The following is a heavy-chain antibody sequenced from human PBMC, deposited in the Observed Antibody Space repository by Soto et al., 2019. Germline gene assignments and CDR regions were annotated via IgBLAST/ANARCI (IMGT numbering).Heavy chain of an antibody. CDR1: GFTFSSYS. Sequence: EVQLVESEGGLVKPGGSLRLSCAASGFTFSSYSMNWVRQAPGKGLEWVSSISSSSSYIYYADSVKGRFTISRDNAKNSLYLQMNSLRAEDTAVYYCAREGDYGDSYYLDYWGQGTLVTVSS. V-gene: IGHV3-21*01. J-gene: IGHJ4*02. D-gene: IGHD4-17*01. CDR2: ISSSSSYI. CDR3: AREGDYGDSYYLDY.